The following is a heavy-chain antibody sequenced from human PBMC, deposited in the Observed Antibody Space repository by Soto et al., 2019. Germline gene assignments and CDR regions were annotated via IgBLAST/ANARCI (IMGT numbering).Heavy chain of an antibody. D-gene: IGHD3-10*01. Sequence: PGWYLRLSCAASGFTFSSYAMSWVRQAPGKGLEWVSAISGSGGGTYYADSVKGRFTISRDNSKNTLYLQMNSLRAEDTAVYYCAKDSTTMVRGVKYGMDVWGQGTTVTVSS. CDR2: ISGSGGGT. CDR1: GFTFSSYA. CDR3: AKDSTTMVRGVKYGMDV. V-gene: IGHV3-23*01. J-gene: IGHJ6*02.